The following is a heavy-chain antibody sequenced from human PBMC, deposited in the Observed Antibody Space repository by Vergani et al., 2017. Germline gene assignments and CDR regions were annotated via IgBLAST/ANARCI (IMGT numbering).Heavy chain of an antibody. Sequence: QLQLQESGPGLVKPSETLSLICTVSGGSISSNSYYWGWIRQPPGKGLGWSGSRNSSGSTYYNPSLKSRVTISGDTSNNQFSRKLRSVTAADTAVYYCARYSSSLRAYYFGMDVWGQGTTVTVSS. D-gene: IGHD6-6*01. V-gene: IGHV4-39*01. J-gene: IGHJ6*02. CDR1: GGSISSNSYY. CDR2: RNSSGST. CDR3: ARYSSSLRAYYFGMDV.